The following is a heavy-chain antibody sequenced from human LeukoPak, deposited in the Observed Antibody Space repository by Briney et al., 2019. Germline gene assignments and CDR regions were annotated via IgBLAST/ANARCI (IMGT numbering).Heavy chain of an antibody. CDR3: ARIPAGIVTYYFDY. J-gene: IGHJ4*02. V-gene: IGHV3-20*01. Sequence: GGSLRLSCAASGFTFDDYSMSWVRQAPGKGLEWVSGINWNGGSTGYADSVKGRFTISRDNAKNSLYLQMNSLRAEDTALYHCARIPAGIVTYYFDYWGQGTLVTVSS. CDR2: INWNGGST. D-gene: IGHD6-13*01. CDR1: GFTFDDYS.